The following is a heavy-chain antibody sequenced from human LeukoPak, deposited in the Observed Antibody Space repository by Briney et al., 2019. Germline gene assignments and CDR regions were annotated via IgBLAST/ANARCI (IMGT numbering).Heavy chain of an antibody. CDR2: IWYDGSNK. J-gene: IGHJ5*02. D-gene: IGHD3-22*01. CDR3: ARGVWYYDSSGFPNWFDP. Sequence: PGGSLRLSCAASGFDFSSYGMHWVRQAPGKGLEWVAVIWYDGSNKYYADSVKGRFTISRDNSKNTLYLQMNSLRAEDTAVYYCARGVWYYDSSGFPNWFDPWGQGTLVTVSS. CDR1: GFDFSSYG. V-gene: IGHV3-33*01.